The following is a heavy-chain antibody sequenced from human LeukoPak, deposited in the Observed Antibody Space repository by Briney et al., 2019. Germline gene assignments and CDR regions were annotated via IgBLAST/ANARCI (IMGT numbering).Heavy chain of an antibody. CDR1: GGSISSGGYY. Sequence: TLSRTCTVSGGSISSGGYYWSWIRQHPGKGLEWIGYIYYSGSTYYNPSLKSRVTISVDTSKNQFSLKLSSVTAADTAVYYCARAGGFFSPFGYWGQGTLVTVSS. J-gene: IGHJ4*02. CDR3: ARAGGFFSPFGY. V-gene: IGHV4-31*03. D-gene: IGHD3-3*01. CDR2: IYYSGST.